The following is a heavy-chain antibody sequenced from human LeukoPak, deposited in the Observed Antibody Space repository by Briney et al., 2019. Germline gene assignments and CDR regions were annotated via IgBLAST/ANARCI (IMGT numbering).Heavy chain of an antibody. CDR1: GLTFSTYA. V-gene: IGHV3-23*01. CDR2: ISGSGGST. Sequence: PGGSLRLSCAASGLTFSTYAMTWVRQAPGKGLEWVSAISGSGGSTYYADSVKGRFTISRDNSKNTLYLQMNSLRAEDTAVYFCAKVKAVAGNSGYFDCWGQGTLVTVSS. CDR3: AKVKAVAGNSGYFDC. J-gene: IGHJ4*02. D-gene: IGHD6-19*01.